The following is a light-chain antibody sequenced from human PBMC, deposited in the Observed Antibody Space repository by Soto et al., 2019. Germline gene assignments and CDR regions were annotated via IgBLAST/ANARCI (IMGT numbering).Light chain of an antibody. V-gene: IGLV1-40*01. Sequence: QSVLTQPPSISGAPGQRVNISCNGASSNVGPGDAVHWYQHIPGTAPKLLIYADNSRPSGVPDRFSASKSGTSASLAITGLPAEDEADYYCHSFDNGLLAYVFGTGTKLTVL. CDR3: HSFDNGLLAYV. CDR2: ADN. CDR1: SSNVGPGDA. J-gene: IGLJ1*01.